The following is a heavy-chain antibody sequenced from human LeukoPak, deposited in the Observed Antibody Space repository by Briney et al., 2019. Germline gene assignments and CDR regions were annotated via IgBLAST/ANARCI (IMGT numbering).Heavy chain of an antibody. D-gene: IGHD3-10*01. CDR1: GGSFSGYY. CDR2: INHSGST. Sequence: SETLSLTCAVYGGSFSGYYWSWIRQPPGKGLEWIGEINHSGSTNYNPSLKSRVTISVDTSKNQFSLKLSSVTAADTAVYYCARDRITMVRGVISPKQYYYYGTDVWGQGTTVTVSS. V-gene: IGHV4-34*01. J-gene: IGHJ6*02. CDR3: ARDRITMVRGVISPKQYYYYGTDV.